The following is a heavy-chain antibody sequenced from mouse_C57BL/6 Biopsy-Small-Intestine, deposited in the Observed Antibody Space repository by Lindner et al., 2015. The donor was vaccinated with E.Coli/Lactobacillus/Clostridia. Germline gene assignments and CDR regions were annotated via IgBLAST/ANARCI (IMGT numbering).Heavy chain of an antibody. CDR3: ARQGELGLDY. Sequence: EVQLQESGGDLVKPGGSLKLSCAASGFTFSNYGMSWIRQTPDKRLKWVATISNGGSYTYYPDSVKGRFTISRDNAKNTLYLQMSSLKSEDTAMYYCARQGELGLDYWGQGTTLTVSS. CDR1: GFTFSNYG. D-gene: IGHD4-1*01. V-gene: IGHV5-6*01. CDR2: ISNGGSYT. J-gene: IGHJ2*01.